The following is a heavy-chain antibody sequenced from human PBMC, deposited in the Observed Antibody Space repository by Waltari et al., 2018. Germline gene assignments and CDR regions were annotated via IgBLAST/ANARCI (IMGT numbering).Heavy chain of an antibody. Sequence: EVQLVESGGGLVQPGGSLRLSCAASGFTFSTYNFNWVRQAPGRGVQWVSFISSCGDITYYTDSVKGRFTISRDIAKNSLYLQMNSLRVEDTAVYYCAREGSGFDPWGQGTLVTVSS. J-gene: IGHJ5*02. V-gene: IGHV3-48*01. CDR1: GFTFSTYN. CDR2: ISSCGDIT. CDR3: AREGSGFDP.